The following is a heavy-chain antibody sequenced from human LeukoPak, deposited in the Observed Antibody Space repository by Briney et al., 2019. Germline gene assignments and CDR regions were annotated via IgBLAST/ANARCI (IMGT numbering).Heavy chain of an antibody. D-gene: IGHD3-22*01. CDR2: IYYSGST. Sequence: GSLRLSCAASGFTFSNYAMSWVRQAPGKGLEWIGYIYYSGSTNYNPSLKSRVTISVDTSKNQFSLKLSSVTAADTAVYYCARRANSGFDAFDIWGQGTMVTVSS. CDR3: ARRANSGFDAFDI. CDR1: GFTFSNYA. J-gene: IGHJ3*02. V-gene: IGHV4-59*01.